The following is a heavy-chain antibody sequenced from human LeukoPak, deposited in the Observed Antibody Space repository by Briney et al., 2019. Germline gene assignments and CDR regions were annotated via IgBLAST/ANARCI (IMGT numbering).Heavy chain of an antibody. CDR3: ARNVAFDY. CDR1: GFTFSTYA. V-gene: IGHV3-48*02. D-gene: IGHD1-1*01. Sequence: QPGGSLRLSCAASGFTFSTYAMNWVRQAPGKGLEWISYISSSSTIYYADSVKGRLTISRDNAKNSLYLQMNSLRDEDTAVYYCARNVAFDYWGQGTLVTVSS. CDR2: ISSSSTI. J-gene: IGHJ4*02.